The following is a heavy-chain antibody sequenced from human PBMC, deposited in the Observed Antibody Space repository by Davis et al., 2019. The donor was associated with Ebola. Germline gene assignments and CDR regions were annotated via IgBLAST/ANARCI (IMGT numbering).Heavy chain of an antibody. D-gene: IGHD6-13*01. CDR1: GGTFSSYA. J-gene: IGHJ6*02. CDR3: ARVTGIAAAVPTGYGMDV. CDR2: INPSGGST. Sequence: ASVKVSCKASGGTFSSYAISWVRQAPGQGLEWMGIINPSGGSTSYAQKFQGRVTMTRDTSTSTVYMELSSLRSEDTAVYYCARVTGIAAAVPTGYGMDVWGQGTTVTVSS. V-gene: IGHV1-46*01.